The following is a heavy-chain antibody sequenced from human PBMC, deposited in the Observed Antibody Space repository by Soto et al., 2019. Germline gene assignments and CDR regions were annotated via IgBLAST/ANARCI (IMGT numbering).Heavy chain of an antibody. D-gene: IGHD3-22*01. CDR1: GYSFTSYW. J-gene: IGHJ3*02. CDR3: ARPRRNYYDTPDAFDI. Sequence: PGESLKISCKGSGYSFTSYWIGWVRQMPGKGLEWMGIIYPGDSDTRYSPSFQGQVTISADKSISTAYLQWSSLKASDTAMYYCARPRRNYYDTPDAFDIWGQGTMVTVAS. CDR2: IYPGDSDT. V-gene: IGHV5-51*01.